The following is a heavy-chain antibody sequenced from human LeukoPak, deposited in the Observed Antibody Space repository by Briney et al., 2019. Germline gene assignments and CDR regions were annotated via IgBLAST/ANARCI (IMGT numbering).Heavy chain of an antibody. CDR1: GFTLSSHA. Sequence: PGGSLRLSCAASGFTLSSHAMHWVRQAPGKGLEWVAVISYDGSHIYYADSVKGRFTISRDNSKNTLYLQMNSLRAEDTALYYCARGQKKDDYGSDYWGQGTLVTVSS. J-gene: IGHJ4*02. CDR2: ISYDGSHI. CDR3: ARGQKKDDYGSDY. V-gene: IGHV3-30-3*01. D-gene: IGHD3-10*01.